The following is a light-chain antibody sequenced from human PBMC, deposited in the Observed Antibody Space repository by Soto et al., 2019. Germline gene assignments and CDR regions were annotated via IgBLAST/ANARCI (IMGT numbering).Light chain of an antibody. CDR3: QQYGSSPIT. CDR1: QSVISTY. V-gene: IGKV3-20*01. Sequence: EIVLTHSPCTLSLSPLERATLSCMASQSVISTYLAWYQQKPGQAPRLLIYGASSRATGIPDRFSGSGSGTDFTLTISRLEPEDFAVYYCQQYGSSPITFGQGTRLEIK. J-gene: IGKJ5*01. CDR2: GAS.